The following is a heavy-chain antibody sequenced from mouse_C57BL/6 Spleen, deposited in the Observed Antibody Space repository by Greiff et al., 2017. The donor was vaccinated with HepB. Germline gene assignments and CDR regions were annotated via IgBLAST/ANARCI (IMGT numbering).Heavy chain of an antibody. J-gene: IGHJ1*03. CDR2: INPSTGGT. Sequence: EVQLQESGPELVKPGASVKISCKASGYSFTGYYMNWVKQSPEKSLEWIGEINPSTGGTTYNQKFKAKATLTVDNSSSTAYMQLKSLTSEDSAVYYCARGGYGNYGYFDVWGTGTTVTVSS. D-gene: IGHD2-10*02. CDR1: GYSFTGYY. CDR3: ARGGYGNYGYFDV. V-gene: IGHV1-42*01.